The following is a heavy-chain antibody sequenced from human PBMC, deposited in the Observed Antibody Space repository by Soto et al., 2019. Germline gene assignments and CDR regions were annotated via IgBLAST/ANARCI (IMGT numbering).Heavy chain of an antibody. CDR2: ISYDGSNK. Sequence: GGSLRLSCAASGFTFSSYGMHWVRQAPGKGLEWVAVISYDGSNKYYADSVKGRFTISRDNSKNTLYLQMSSLRAEDTAVYYCANYSVDHYDSSGYYWSFDYWGQGTLVTVSS. D-gene: IGHD3-22*01. CDR3: ANYSVDHYDSSGYYWSFDY. V-gene: IGHV3-30*18. J-gene: IGHJ4*02. CDR1: GFTFSSYG.